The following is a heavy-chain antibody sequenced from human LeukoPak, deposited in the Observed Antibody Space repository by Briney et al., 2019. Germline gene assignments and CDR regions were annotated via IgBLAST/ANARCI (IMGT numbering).Heavy chain of an antibody. V-gene: IGHV4-34*01. CDR3: ARHDPIVGTPDAFDI. Sequence: SETLSLTCAVDGGSFTKHQWSWIRQPPGKGLEWIGAINDGGSTNYNPSLKSRVTISVDTSKNQFSLRLSSMTAADTAVYYCARHDPIVGTPDAFDIWGQGTMVTVSS. CDR2: INDGGST. J-gene: IGHJ3*02. CDR1: GGSFTKHQ. D-gene: IGHD1-26*01.